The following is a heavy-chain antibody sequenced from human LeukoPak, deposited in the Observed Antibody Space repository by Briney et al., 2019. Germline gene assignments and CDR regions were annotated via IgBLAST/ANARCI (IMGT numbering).Heavy chain of an antibody. CDR1: GGSISSSNW. CDR2: IYHSGST. D-gene: IGHD3-10*01. Sequence: PSGTLSLTCAVSGGSISSSNWWSWVRQPPGKGLEWIGEIYHSGSTNYNPSLKSRVTISVDTSKNQFSLKLSSVTAADTAVYYCARGIGYYGSGSGGDYFDYWGQGTLVTVSS. V-gene: IGHV4-4*02. CDR3: ARGIGYYGSGSGGDYFDY. J-gene: IGHJ4*02.